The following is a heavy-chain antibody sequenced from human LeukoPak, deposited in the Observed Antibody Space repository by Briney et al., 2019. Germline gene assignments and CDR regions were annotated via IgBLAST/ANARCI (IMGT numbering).Heavy chain of an antibody. Sequence: ASVKVSCKASGYTFTGYYMHWVRQAPGQGLEWMGIINPSGGSTSYAQKFQGRVTMTRDMSTSTVYMELSSLRSEDTAVYYCALIGGSGSYYFDYWGQGTLVTVSS. V-gene: IGHV1-46*01. J-gene: IGHJ4*02. CDR1: GYTFTGYY. D-gene: IGHD3-10*01. CDR2: INPSGGST. CDR3: ALIGGSGSYYFDY.